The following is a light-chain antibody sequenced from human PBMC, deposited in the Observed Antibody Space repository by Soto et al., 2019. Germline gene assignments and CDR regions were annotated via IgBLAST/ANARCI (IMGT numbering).Light chain of an antibody. V-gene: IGLV1-51*01. CDR2: DNN. CDR1: SSNIGNNY. Sequence: QAVVTQPPSVSAAPGQTVTISCSGSSSNIGNNYVSWYQQLPGTAPKLLIYDNNKRPSGIPDRFFGSKSGTSATLGITGLQTGDEADYYCGTWDSSLSAVVFGGGTKLTVL. J-gene: IGLJ2*01. CDR3: GTWDSSLSAVV.